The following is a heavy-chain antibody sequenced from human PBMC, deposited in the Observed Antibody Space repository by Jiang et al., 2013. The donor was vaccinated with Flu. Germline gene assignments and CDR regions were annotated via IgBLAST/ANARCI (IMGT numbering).Heavy chain of an antibody. D-gene: IGHD4-17*01. CDR2: ISAYNGNT. J-gene: IGHJ5*02. CDR3: AREIRRNWFDP. Sequence: SGAEVKKPGASVKVSCKASGYSFNTYAIIWVRQAPGQGLEWMGWISAYNGNTVYAQNFQGRVTMTKDPSTSTAYMELRSLRSDDTAVYYCAREIRRNWFDPWGQGTLVTVSS. CDR1: GYSFNTYA. V-gene: IGHV1-18*01.